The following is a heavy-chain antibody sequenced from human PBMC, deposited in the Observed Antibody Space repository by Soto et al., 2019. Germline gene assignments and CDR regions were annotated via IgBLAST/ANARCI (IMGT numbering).Heavy chain of an antibody. CDR1: GGSISSYY. V-gene: IGHV4-59*01. CDR2: IYYSGST. CDR3: AGAHHGGYYYDYGMDV. J-gene: IGHJ6*02. D-gene: IGHD2-15*01. Sequence: SETLSLTCTVSGGSISSYYWSWIRQPPGKGLEWIGYIYYSGSTNYNPSLKSRVTISVDTSKNQFSLKLSSVTAADTAVYYCAGAHHGGYYYDYGMDVWGQGTTVTVSS.